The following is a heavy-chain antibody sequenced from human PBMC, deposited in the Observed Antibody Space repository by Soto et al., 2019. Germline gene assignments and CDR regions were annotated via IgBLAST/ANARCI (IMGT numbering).Heavy chain of an antibody. CDR1: GFTFSSYG. CDR2: IWYDGSNK. D-gene: IGHD2-15*01. Sequence: GGSLRLSCAASGFTFSSYGMHWVRQAPGKGLEWVAVIWYDGSNKYYADSVKGRFTISRDNSKNTLYLQMNSLRAEDTAVYYCARGLYCSGGSCYRRAFDIWGQGTMVTVSS. J-gene: IGHJ3*02. V-gene: IGHV3-33*01. CDR3: ARGLYCSGGSCYRRAFDI.